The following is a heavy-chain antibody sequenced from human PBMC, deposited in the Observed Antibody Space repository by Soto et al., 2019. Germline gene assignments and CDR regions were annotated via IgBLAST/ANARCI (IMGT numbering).Heavy chain of an antibody. Sequence: PSETLSLICTVSGGSISSYYWSWIRQPPGKGLEWIGYIYYSGSTNYNPSLKSRVTISVDTSKNQFSLKLSSVTAADTAVYYCARLMVRGGNWFDPWGQGTLVTAPQ. J-gene: IGHJ5*02. CDR2: IYYSGST. CDR3: ARLMVRGGNWFDP. D-gene: IGHD3-10*01. CDR1: GGSISSYY. V-gene: IGHV4-59*01.